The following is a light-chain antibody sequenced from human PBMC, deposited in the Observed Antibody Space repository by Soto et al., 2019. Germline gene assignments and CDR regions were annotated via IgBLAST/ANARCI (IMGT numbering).Light chain of an antibody. CDR1: SSDVGDYNY. CDR3: SSYAGSNNFVV. J-gene: IGLJ2*01. Sequence: ALTQPPSASGSPGQSVTISCTGTSSDVGDYNYVSWYQHHPGKAPKLMIYEVSKRPSGVPDRFSGSKSGNTASLTVSGLQADDEADYYCSSYAGSNNFVVFGGGTKLTVL. CDR2: EVS. V-gene: IGLV2-8*01.